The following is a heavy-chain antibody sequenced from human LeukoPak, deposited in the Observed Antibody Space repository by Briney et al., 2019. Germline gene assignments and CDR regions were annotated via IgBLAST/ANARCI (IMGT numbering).Heavy chain of an antibody. D-gene: IGHD4-23*01. V-gene: IGHV3-30*18. CDR1: GFTFSSYG. CDR3: AKVLTTVAAVHAFDI. J-gene: IGHJ3*02. CDR2: ISYDGSNK. Sequence: GGSLRLSCAASGFTFSSYGMHWVRQAPGKGLEWVALISYDGSNKYYADSVKGRFTISRDNSKNTLYLQMNSLRAEDTAVYYCAKVLTTVAAVHAFDIWGQGTMVTVSS.